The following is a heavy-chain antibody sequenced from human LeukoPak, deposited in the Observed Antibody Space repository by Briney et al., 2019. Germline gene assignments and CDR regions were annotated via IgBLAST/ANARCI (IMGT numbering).Heavy chain of an antibody. CDR2: IYSSGRT. CDR1: GGSISSYY. V-gene: IGHV4-4*07. J-gene: IGHJ4*02. Sequence: SETLSLTCTVSGGSISSYYWSWIRQPAGKGLEWIGRIYSSGRTNYNPSLKSRVSLSVDTSRNQFSLKVNSVTAADTAVYYCARMYSGTYGGIDYWGQGTLVTVSS. D-gene: IGHD1-26*01. CDR3: ARMYSGTYGGIDY.